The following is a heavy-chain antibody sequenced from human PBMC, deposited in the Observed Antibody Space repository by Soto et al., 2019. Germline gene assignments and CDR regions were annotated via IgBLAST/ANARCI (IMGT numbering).Heavy chain of an antibody. Sequence: VQLVESGGGVVQPGRSLRLSCAASGFTFSDYAMHWVRQAPGKGLEWVAVVSHDGRNTHYADSVKDRFTISRDSSKNTVSLEMTSLRAEDTAAYYCAKGGRQWLVTSDFNYWGQGALVTVSS. J-gene: IGHJ4*02. CDR2: VSHDGRNT. V-gene: IGHV3-30*18. CDR1: GFTFSDYA. D-gene: IGHD6-19*01. CDR3: AKGGRQWLVTSDFNY.